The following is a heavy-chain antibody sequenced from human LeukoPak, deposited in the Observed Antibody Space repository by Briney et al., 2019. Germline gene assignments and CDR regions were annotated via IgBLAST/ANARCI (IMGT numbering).Heavy chain of an antibody. CDR2: IKPDGSET. J-gene: IGHJ3*02. CDR3: APFSSGFYPKEPFDI. V-gene: IGHV3-7*01. CDR1: GFDLSKNW. D-gene: IGHD3-22*01. Sequence: GGSLRLSCAASGFDLSKNWISWVRQAPGKGLEWVAKIKPDGSETSYVDSVEGRFIISRDNAKNSLFLQMNSLSAEDTALYYCAPFSSGFYPKEPFDIWGRGTMVSVSS.